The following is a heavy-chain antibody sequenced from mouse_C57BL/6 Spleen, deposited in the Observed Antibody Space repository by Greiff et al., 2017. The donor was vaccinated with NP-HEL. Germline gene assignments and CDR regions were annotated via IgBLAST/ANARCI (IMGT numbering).Heavy chain of an antibody. CDR2: IDPSDSYT. D-gene: IGHD2-3*01. V-gene: IGHV1-50*01. Sequence: QVQLQQPGAELVKPGASVKLSCKASGYTFTSYWMQWVKQRPGQGLEWIGEIDPSDSYTNYNQKFKGKATLTVDTSSSTAYMQLSSLTSEDSAVYYCARGGYDGNYKDCYWGQGTTLTVSS. J-gene: IGHJ2*01. CDR1: GYTFTSYW. CDR3: ARGGYDGNYKDCY.